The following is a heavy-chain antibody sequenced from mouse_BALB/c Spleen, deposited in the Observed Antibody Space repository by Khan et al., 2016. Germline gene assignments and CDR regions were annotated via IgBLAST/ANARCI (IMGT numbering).Heavy chain of an antibody. CDR3: ARRGYYRIYGMEY. CDR2: ILPGSGST. CDR1: GYTFSSYW. J-gene: IGHJ4*01. Sequence: QVQLQQSGAELMKPGASVSISCKATGYTFSSYWIDWVKQRPGHGLEWIGEILPGSGSTNYNEKFKGKATFTADTSSNTAYMQHSSLTSEVSAVYYCARRGYYRIYGMEYWGQGTSVTVSS. V-gene: IGHV1-9*01. D-gene: IGHD2-14*01.